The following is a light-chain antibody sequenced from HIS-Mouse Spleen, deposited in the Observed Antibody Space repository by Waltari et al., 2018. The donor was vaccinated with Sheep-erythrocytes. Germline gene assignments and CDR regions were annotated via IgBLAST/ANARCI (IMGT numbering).Light chain of an antibody. J-gene: IGLJ3*02. CDR1: SSNLGAGYD. CDR3: QSYDSSLSGWV. V-gene: IGLV1-40*01. Sequence: QSVLTQPPSVSGAPGQRVTISCTGSSSNLGAGYDVHPYQQLPGTAPKLLIYGNSNRPSGVPDRFSGSKSGTSASLAITGLQAEDEADYYCQSYDSSLSGWVFGGGTKLTVL. CDR2: GNS.